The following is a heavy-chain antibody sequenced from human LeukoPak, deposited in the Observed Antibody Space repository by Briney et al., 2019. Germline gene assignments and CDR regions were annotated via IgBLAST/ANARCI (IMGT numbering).Heavy chain of an antibody. Sequence: ASVKVSCKASGYTFTGYYMHWVRQAPGQGLEWMGWINPNSGGTNYAQKFQGRVTMTRNTSISTAYMELSRLRSDDTAVYYCARGRLATVTPFDYWGQGTLVTVSS. CDR3: ARGRLATVTPFDY. CDR1: GYTFTGYY. D-gene: IGHD4-11*01. J-gene: IGHJ4*02. CDR2: INPNSGGT. V-gene: IGHV1-2*02.